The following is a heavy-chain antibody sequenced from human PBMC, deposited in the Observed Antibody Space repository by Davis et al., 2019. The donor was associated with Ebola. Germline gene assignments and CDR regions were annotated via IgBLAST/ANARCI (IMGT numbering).Heavy chain of an antibody. D-gene: IGHD5-18*01. CDR2: INHSGST. CDR3: ARAGGWVTFDP. CDR1: GDSISSYY. V-gene: IGHV4-34*01. J-gene: IGHJ5*02. Sequence: SETLSLTCTVSGDSISSYYWSWIRQPPGKGLEWIGEINHSGSTNYNPSLKSRVTISVDTSKNQFSLKLSSVTAADTAVYYCARAGGWVTFDPWGQGTLVTVSS.